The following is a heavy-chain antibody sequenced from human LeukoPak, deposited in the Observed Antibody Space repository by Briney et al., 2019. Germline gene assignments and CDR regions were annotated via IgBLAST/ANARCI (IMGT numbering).Heavy chain of an antibody. CDR1: GYTFTSYY. CDR3: AGLTYYYGSGSYRGNYYFDY. Sequence: ASVKVSCKASGYTFTSYYMHWVRQAPGQGLEWMGIINPSGGSTSYAQKFQGRVTMTRDMSTSTVYMELSSLRSEDTAVYYCAGLTYYYGSGSYRGNYYFDYWGQGTLVTVSS. V-gene: IGHV1-46*01. CDR2: INPSGGST. J-gene: IGHJ4*02. D-gene: IGHD3-10*01.